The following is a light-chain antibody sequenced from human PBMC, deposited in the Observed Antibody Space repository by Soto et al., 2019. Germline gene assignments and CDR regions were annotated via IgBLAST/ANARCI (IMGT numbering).Light chain of an antibody. CDR2: DVS. V-gene: IGLV2-14*01. CDR1: SSDVGGYNY. J-gene: IGLJ2*01. CDR3: SSYTSSSASHVV. Sequence: QSALTQPASVSGSPGQSITISCTGTSSDVGGYNYVSWYQQHPGKAPKLMIYDVSNRPSGVSNRFSGSKSGNTASLTISGLQAEGEADYFCSSYTSSSASHVVVCGGTKLTVL.